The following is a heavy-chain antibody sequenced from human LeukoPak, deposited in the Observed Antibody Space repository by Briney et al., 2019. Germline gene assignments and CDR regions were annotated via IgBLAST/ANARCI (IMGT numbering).Heavy chain of an antibody. J-gene: IGHJ5*02. V-gene: IGHV4-34*01. CDR3: ARDRAVVVVPAAIGVFDP. CDR1: GGSFSGYY. Sequence: SETLSLTCAVYGGSFSGYYWSWIRQPPGKGLEWIGEINHSGSTNYNPSLKSRVTISVDTSKNQFSLKLSSVTAADTAVYYCARDRAVVVVPAAIGVFDPWGQGTLVTVSS. D-gene: IGHD2-2*02. CDR2: INHSGST.